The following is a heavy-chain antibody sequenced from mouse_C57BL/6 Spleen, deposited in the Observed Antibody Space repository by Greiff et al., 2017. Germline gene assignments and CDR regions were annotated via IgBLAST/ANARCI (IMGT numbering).Heavy chain of an antibody. D-gene: IGHD3-3*01. Sequence: EVQLQQSGPELVKPGASVKIPCKASGYKFTDYNMDWVKQSPGKSLEWIGDINPNNGGTIYTQKVKGKATLTVDKSSSTAYMQLHSLTSEATAVYYSAGKRVLEGGAWFADWGQGTLVTVSA. CDR2: INPNNGGT. V-gene: IGHV1-18*01. CDR1: GYKFTDYN. J-gene: IGHJ3*01. CDR3: AGKRVLEGGAWFAD.